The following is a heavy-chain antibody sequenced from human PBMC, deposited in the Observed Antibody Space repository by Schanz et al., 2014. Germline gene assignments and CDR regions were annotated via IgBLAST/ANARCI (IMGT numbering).Heavy chain of an antibody. CDR1: GFTFSDYY. J-gene: IGHJ4*02. CDR3: ARPAHDSSCYYPFDC. CDR2: VSSSSSYT. Sequence: VQLMESGGGLVKPGGSLRLSCVASGFTFSDYYMSWIRQAPGKGLEWVSYVSSSSSYTHYADSVKGRFTISRDNAKNSLYLLMNSLRAEDAAVYYCARPAHDSSCYYPFDCWGQGTLVTVSS. D-gene: IGHD3-22*01. V-gene: IGHV3-11*03.